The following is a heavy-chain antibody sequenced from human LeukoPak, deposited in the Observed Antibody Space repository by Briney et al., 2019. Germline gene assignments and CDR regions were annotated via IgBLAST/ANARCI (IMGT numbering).Heavy chain of an antibody. CDR2: TYYRSKWYY. CDR1: GDSVSSISVA. V-gene: IGHV6-1*01. CDR3: SLARSEYHYGMDV. J-gene: IGHJ6*02. Sequence: PSQTLSLTCAISGDSVSSISVAWNWISQSPSRGLGGLGRTYYRSKWYYKYAVSVKSRINISPDTSKNQFSLQLTSVTPEDTAVYYCSLARSEYHYGMDVWGQGATVTVSS.